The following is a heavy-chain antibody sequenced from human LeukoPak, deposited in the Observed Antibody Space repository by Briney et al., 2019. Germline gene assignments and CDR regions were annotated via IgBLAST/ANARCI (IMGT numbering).Heavy chain of an antibody. CDR2: ISSSSSYI. CDR3: APYSSTWYAFQY. Sequence: PGGSLRLSCVASGFTFNTYSMNWVRQAPGKGLEWVSSISSSSSYIYYADSVKGRFTISRDNAKNSLYLQMNSLRVEDTAVYYCAPYSSTWYAFQYWGQGTLVTASS. J-gene: IGHJ1*01. CDR1: GFTFNTYS. D-gene: IGHD6-13*01. V-gene: IGHV3-21*01.